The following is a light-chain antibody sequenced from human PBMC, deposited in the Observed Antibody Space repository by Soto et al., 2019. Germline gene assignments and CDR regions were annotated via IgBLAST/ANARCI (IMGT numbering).Light chain of an antibody. J-gene: IGKJ1*01. Sequence: EIVLTQSPGNLSLSPGERATLSCRASQSVASNYLGWYQQKPGQAPRVLIFDASIRATGIPDRFSGSGSGTDFTLTISRLEPEDFAVYYCQQYDNALWTFGQGTKVDIK. CDR3: QQYDNALWT. CDR2: DAS. V-gene: IGKV3-20*01. CDR1: QSVASNY.